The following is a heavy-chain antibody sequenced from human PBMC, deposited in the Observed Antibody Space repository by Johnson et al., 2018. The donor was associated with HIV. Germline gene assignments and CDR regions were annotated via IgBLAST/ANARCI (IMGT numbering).Heavy chain of an antibody. J-gene: IGHJ3*02. CDR1: GFTFNPYG. CDR2: ISYDGSNK. D-gene: IGHD3-10*01. CDR3: ARDSPGEITMVQGVIGI. Sequence: QMLLVESGGGVVQPGGSLRLSCAASGFTFNPYGIHWVRRAPGKGLEWVALISYDGSNKYYADSVKGRFTISRANSKNTLYLQMNSLRAEDKAVYYCARDSPGEITMVQGVIGIWGQGTMVTVSS. V-gene: IGHV3-30*19.